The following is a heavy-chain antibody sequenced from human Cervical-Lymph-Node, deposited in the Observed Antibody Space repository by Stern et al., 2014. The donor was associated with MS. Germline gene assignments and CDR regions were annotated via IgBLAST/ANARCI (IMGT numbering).Heavy chain of an antibody. J-gene: IGHJ5*02. Sequence: QVQLVESGAGVKKPGSSVKVSCKASGGISWVRQAPGQGLEWMGGVIPFVDTSHYAQKFQGRVTVTADPSANATYLELTSLTSDDTAIYYCARGTGDNWFDPWGQGTLVTVSS. CDR2: VIPFVDTS. D-gene: IGHD3-10*01. V-gene: IGHV1-69*19. CDR3: ARGTGDNWFDP. CDR1: GG.